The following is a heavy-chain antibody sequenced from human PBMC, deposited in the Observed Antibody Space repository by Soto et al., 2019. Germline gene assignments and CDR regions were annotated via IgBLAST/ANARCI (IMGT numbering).Heavy chain of an antibody. D-gene: IGHD1-26*01. CDR2: INLRGGTT. Sequence: QVQLMQAGDEVRKPGASVRLSCETSGYNFNQYYIHWVRQAPGQGLEWMGIINLRGGTTEYAHKFRGRVTVTGDTSTKTAYMELRSLRSEDTAMYFCARGPEDSDVPRWDYWGQGTLVTVSS. CDR1: GYNFNQYY. V-gene: IGHV1-46*02. J-gene: IGHJ4*02. CDR3: ARGPEDSDVPRWDY.